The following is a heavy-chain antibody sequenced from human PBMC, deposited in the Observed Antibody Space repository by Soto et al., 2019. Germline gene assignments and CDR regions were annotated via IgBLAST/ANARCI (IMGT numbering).Heavy chain of an antibody. CDR3: ARVHVMVVAGSTFDY. CDR1: CYSISSGSY. Sequence: SETLSLTCTVSCYSISSGSYWARIRHPPGKGPEWIASIYHGGTTFYNPSLKSRITISVDTSNNQFSLNLTSVTAADTAVYYCARVHVMVVAGSTFDYWGHGPLVTAS. J-gene: IGHJ4*01. D-gene: IGHD6-19*01. CDR2: IYHGGTT. V-gene: IGHV4-38-2*02.